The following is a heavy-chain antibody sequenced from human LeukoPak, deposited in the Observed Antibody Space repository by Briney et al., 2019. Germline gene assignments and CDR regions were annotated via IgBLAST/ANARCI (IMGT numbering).Heavy chain of an antibody. CDR1: GFTFSSYS. V-gene: IGHV3-21*01. Sequence: GGSLRLSCAASGFTFSSYSMNWVRQAPGKGLEWVSSISSSSSYIYYADSVKGRFTISRDNAKNSLYLQMNSLRAEDTAVYYCAREGCGGDCYMHYYGMDVWGQGTTVTVSS. CDR2: ISSSSSYI. J-gene: IGHJ6*02. CDR3: AREGCGGDCYMHYYGMDV. D-gene: IGHD2-21*02.